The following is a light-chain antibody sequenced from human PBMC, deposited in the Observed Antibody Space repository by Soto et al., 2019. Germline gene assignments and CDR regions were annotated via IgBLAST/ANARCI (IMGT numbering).Light chain of an antibody. V-gene: IGKV3-15*01. CDR3: QQYNNWPLT. CDR2: GAS. CDR1: QSVTSR. Sequence: EVVMTQSPATLFVSPGERATLSCRASQSVTSRLAWYQQKPGQAPRLLIYGASARATGIPARFSGSGSGTEFTLTINSLQSEDFAVYYCQQYNNWPLTFGGGTKVDIK. J-gene: IGKJ4*01.